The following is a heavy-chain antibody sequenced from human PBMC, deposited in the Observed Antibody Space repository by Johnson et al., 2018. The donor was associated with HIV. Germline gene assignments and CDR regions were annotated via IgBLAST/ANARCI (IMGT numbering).Heavy chain of an antibody. CDR3: ARDSSGYSGFDI. D-gene: IGHD3-22*01. CDR2: TRDKANSYTT. V-gene: IGHV3-72*01. Sequence: VQLVESGGSLVQPGGSLRLSCAASGFTFSDHYMDWVRQAPGKGLEWVGRTRDKANSYTTEYAASVKGRFTISRDDSKKSLYLQMNSLKTEDTAVYYCARDSSGYSGFDIWGQGTVVTVSS. J-gene: IGHJ3*02. CDR1: GFTFSDHY.